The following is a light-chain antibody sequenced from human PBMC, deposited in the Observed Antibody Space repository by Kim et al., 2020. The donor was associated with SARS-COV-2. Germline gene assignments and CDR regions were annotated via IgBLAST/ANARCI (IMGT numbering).Light chain of an antibody. J-gene: IGLJ2*01. CDR3: NSRDSSDNPVV. Sequence: ALGQTVRIKCQGDSLRTYFASWYQRKPGQAPVLVIYGKDNRPSGIPDRFSGSSSGDSASLTITGAQAEDEADYYCNSRDSSDNPVVFGGGTRLTVL. CDR1: SLRTYF. CDR2: GKD. V-gene: IGLV3-19*01.